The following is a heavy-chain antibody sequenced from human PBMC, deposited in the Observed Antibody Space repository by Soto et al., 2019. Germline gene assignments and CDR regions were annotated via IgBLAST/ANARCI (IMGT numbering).Heavy chain of an antibody. CDR3: ARVKGSGSYYNYDAFDI. D-gene: IGHD3-10*01. CDR1: GYTFTSYA. Sequence: GASVKVSCKASGYTFTSYAMHWVRQAPGQRLEWMGWINAGNGNTKYSQKFQGRVTITRDTSASTAYMELSSLRSEDTAVYYCARVKGSGSYYNYDAFDIWGQGTMVTVSS. V-gene: IGHV1-3*01. J-gene: IGHJ3*02. CDR2: INAGNGNT.